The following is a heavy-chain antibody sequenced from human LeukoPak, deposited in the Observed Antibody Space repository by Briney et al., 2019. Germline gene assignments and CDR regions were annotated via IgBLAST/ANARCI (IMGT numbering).Heavy chain of an antibody. V-gene: IGHV1-18*01. CDR1: GYTFTSYG. Sequence: ASVKVSCKDSGYTFTSYGIIWVRQAPGQGLEWMGWISAYNGNTNYAQKLQGRVTMTTDTSTSTAYMELRSLRSDDTAVYYCARTQCSSTSCYHFDYWGQGTLVTVSS. CDR3: ARTQCSSTSCYHFDY. CDR2: ISAYNGNT. J-gene: IGHJ4*02. D-gene: IGHD2-2*01.